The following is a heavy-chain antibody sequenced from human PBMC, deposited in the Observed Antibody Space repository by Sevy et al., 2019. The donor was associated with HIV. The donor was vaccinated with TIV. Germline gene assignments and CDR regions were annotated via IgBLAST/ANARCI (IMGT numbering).Heavy chain of an antibody. CDR3: ARDYRFTIAVAGNDPNGY. CDR1: GYTFTGYY. V-gene: IGHV1-2*02. J-gene: IGHJ4*02. D-gene: IGHD6-19*01. CDR2: INPNSGGT. Sequence: ASVKVSCKASGYTFTGYYMHWVRQAPGQGLEWMGWINPNSGGTNYAQKFQGRVTMTRDTSISTAYMELSRLRSDDTAVYYCARDYRFTIAVAGNDPNGYWGQGTLVTVSS.